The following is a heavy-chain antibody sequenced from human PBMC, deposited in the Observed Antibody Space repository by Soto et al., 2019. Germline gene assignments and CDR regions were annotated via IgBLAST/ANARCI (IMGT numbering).Heavy chain of an antibody. J-gene: IGHJ6*02. Sequence: SVKVSCKASGGTFSSYAINWVRQAPGQGLEWMGGIIPIFGTANYAQKFQGRVTITADESTSTAYMELSSLRSEDTAVYYCARGRLPLILVNYYYYCGIDFWGQGSKVTVSS. CDR1: GGTFSSYA. CDR3: ARGRLPLILVNYYYYCGIDF. D-gene: IGHD6-6*01. V-gene: IGHV1-69*13. CDR2: IIPIFGTA.